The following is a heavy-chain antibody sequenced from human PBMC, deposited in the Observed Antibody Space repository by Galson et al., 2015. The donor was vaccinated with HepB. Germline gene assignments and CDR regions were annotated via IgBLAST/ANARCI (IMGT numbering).Heavy chain of an antibody. CDR1: GFTFSSYG. CDR2: IWYDGSNK. V-gene: IGHV3-33*01. CDR3: ARDLRLWFRELSGPPGY. J-gene: IGHJ4*02. D-gene: IGHD3-10*01. Sequence: SLRLSCAASGFTFSSYGMHWVRQAPGKGLEWVAVIWYDGSNKYYADSVKGRFTISRDNSKNTLYLQMNSLRAEDTAVYYCARDLRLWFRELSGPPGYWGQGTLVTVSS.